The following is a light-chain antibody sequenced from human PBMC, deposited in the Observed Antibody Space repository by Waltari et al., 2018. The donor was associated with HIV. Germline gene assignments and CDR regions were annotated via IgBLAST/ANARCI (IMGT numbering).Light chain of an antibody. J-gene: IGLJ1*01. CDR2: RND. V-gene: IGLV1-47*01. CDR3: AAWDDSLSGFYV. Sequence: QSVLTQPPSASGTPGQRVTISCSGSNFNIGSNYVYWYQHAPGAAPKLLIYRNDQRPSGVPDRFSGSKSGTSASLAISGLRSEDEADYYCAAWDDSLSGFYVLGTGTKVTVL. CDR1: NFNIGSNY.